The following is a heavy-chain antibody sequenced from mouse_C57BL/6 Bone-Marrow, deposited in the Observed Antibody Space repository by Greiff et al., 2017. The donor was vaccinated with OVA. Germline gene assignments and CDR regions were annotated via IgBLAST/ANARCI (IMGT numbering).Heavy chain of an antibody. CDR1: GYTFTDYN. V-gene: IGHV1-18*01. CDR3: ARRVDDHDGFAY. D-gene: IGHD1-1*01. Sequence: VQLQQSGPELVKPGASVKIPCKASGYTFTDYNMDWVKQSHGKSLEWIGDINPNNGGTIYNQKFKGKATLTVDKSSSTAYMELRSLTSEDTAVYYCARRVDDHDGFAYWGQGTLVTVSA. CDR2: INPNNGGT. J-gene: IGHJ3*01.